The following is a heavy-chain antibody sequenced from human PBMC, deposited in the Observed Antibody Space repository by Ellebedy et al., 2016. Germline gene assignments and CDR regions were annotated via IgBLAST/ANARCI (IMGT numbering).Heavy chain of an antibody. Sequence: GESLKISXAASGFTFSSYAMSWVRQAPGKGLEWVSAISGSGGSTYYADSVKGRFTISRDNSKNTLYLQMNSLRAEDTAVYYCAKDLLSAYCGGDCENLGAFDIWGQGTMVTVSS. CDR1: GFTFSSYA. D-gene: IGHD2-21*02. J-gene: IGHJ3*02. CDR3: AKDLLSAYCGGDCENLGAFDI. V-gene: IGHV3-23*01. CDR2: ISGSGGST.